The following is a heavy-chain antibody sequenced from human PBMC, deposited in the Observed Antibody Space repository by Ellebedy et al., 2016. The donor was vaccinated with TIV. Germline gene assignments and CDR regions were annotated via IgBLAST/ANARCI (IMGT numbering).Heavy chain of an antibody. CDR1: GFTFGFSFSRFA. Sequence: GESLKISCAASGFTFGFSFSRFAMSWVRQAQGKGLEWVSAISGSGGSTYYADSVKGRFTISRDNSKNTLYLQLNSLRAEDAALYYCARTSTMTTFGASDFWGQGTMVTVSS. D-gene: IGHD3-16*01. CDR3: ARTSTMTTFGASDF. CDR2: ISGSGGST. J-gene: IGHJ3*01. V-gene: IGHV3-23*01.